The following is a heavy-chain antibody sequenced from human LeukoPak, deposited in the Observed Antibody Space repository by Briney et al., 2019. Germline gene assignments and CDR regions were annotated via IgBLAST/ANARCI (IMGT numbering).Heavy chain of an antibody. CDR3: AKGETQFDY. Sequence: QTGGSLRLSCAASGFTFTSYAMTWVRQAPGKGLEWVSRISTSGGSTYYADAVKGRFTISRDNSKNTLHLQMNSLRVEDTAVYYCAKGETQFDYWGQGTLVSVSS. CDR1: GFTFTSYA. V-gene: IGHV3-23*01. D-gene: IGHD1-26*01. CDR2: ISTSGGST. J-gene: IGHJ4*02.